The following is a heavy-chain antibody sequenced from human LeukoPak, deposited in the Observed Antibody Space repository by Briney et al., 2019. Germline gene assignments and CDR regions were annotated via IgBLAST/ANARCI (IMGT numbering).Heavy chain of an antibody. CDR2: IKQDGSEK. D-gene: IGHD3-10*01. CDR1: GFTFSSYW. Sequence: GGSLRLSCAASGFTFSSYWMSWVRQAPGKGLEWVANIKQDGSEKYYVDSVKGRFTISRDNAKNSLYLQMNSLRAEDMAVYYCARDRHYYGSGSYYYGMDVWGQGTTVTVSS. V-gene: IGHV3-7*03. J-gene: IGHJ6*02. CDR3: ARDRHYYGSGSYYYGMDV.